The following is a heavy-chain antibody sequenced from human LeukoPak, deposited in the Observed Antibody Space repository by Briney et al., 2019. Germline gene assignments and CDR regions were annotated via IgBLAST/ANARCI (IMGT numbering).Heavy chain of an antibody. J-gene: IGHJ2*01. V-gene: IGHV3-48*03. D-gene: IGHD6-25*01. CDR2: ISSSGSTI. Sequence: GGSLRLSCAASGFTFSSYEMNWVRQAPGKGLEWVSYISSSGSTIYYADSVKGRFTISRDNSKNTLYLQMNNLRAEDSAVYYCAKDLSGYGPYWYFDLWGRGTLVTVSS. CDR1: GFTFSSYE. CDR3: AKDLSGYGPYWYFDL.